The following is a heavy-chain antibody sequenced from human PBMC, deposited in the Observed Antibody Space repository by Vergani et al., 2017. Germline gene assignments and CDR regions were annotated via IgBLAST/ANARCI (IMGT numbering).Heavy chain of an antibody. CDR1: GFSFSSYA. CDR2: ISSSDSRT. D-gene: IGHD6-19*01. J-gene: IGHJ3*02. Sequence: EVQLLESGGGLVQPGGSLRLSCEASGFSFSSYAMSWVRQAPGKGLEWVSSISSSDSRTYYADSVRGRVTISRDNSKNTLFLHMNSLRPEDTAVYYCAKVGRSEVAGTFGAFDIWGQGTMVTVSS. V-gene: IGHV3-23*01. CDR3: AKVGRSEVAGTFGAFDI.